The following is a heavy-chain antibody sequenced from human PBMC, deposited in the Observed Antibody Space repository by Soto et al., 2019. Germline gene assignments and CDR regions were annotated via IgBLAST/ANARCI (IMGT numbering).Heavy chain of an antibody. J-gene: IGHJ3*01. CDR3: ATDLNWSGT. CDR2: IKPDGSDT. Sequence: LRLSCAASGFTVSSNYMSWVRQAPGKGLEFLATIKPDGSDTYYVDSVKGRFTISRDNAKNSLSLQMNSLRAEDTALYYCATDLNWSGTWGQGTMVTVSS. V-gene: IGHV3-7*01. CDR1: GFTVSSNY. D-gene: IGHD3-3*01.